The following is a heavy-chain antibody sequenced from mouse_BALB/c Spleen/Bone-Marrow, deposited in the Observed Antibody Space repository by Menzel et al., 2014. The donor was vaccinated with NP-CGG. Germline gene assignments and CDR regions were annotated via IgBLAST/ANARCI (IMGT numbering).Heavy chain of an antibody. Sequence: VQLQQSGAELVRPGTSVKVSCKASGYAFTNYVIEWVKQRPGQGLEWIGVINVGSGGTNYNEKFKGKATLTGDKSSNTPYMQHNSLTSYHSAVYFCARYFYHVGAMDYWCQGPSLGVS. CDR2: INVGSGGT. V-gene: IGHV1-54*01. CDR1: GYAFTNYV. J-gene: IGHJ4*01. CDR3: ARYFYHVGAMDY.